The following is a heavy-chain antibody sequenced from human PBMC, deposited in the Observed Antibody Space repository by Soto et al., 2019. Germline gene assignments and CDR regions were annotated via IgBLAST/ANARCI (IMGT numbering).Heavy chain of an antibody. CDR2: ISGSGGST. Sequence: GGPLRLSCAASGFTFSSYAMSWVRQAPGKGLEWVSAISGSGGSTYYADSVKGRFTISRDNSKNTLYLQMNSLRAEDTAVYYCANNWNDAPFVYFDYWGQGTLVTVSS. J-gene: IGHJ4*02. CDR3: ANNWNDAPFVYFDY. D-gene: IGHD1-1*01. V-gene: IGHV3-23*01. CDR1: GFTFSSYA.